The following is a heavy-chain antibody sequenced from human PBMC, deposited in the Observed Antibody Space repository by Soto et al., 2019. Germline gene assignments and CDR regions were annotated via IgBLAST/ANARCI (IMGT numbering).Heavy chain of an antibody. D-gene: IGHD4-4*01. V-gene: IGHV4-59*02. Sequence: SETLSLTCTVSGASVNDYYWNWVRQPLGKGLEWIGFIYYSGSTNYNPSLKSRVTISVDTSKNQFSLKLSSVTAADTAVYYCAREGPPVNLFDYWGQGTLVTVSS. CDR1: GASVNDYY. J-gene: IGHJ4*02. CDR3: AREGPPVNLFDY. CDR2: IYYSGST.